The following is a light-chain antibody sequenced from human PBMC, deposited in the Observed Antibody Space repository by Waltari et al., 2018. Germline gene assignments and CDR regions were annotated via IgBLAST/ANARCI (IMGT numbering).Light chain of an antibody. CDR3: QQSYSMLT. J-gene: IGKJ4*01. CDR2: DAS. CDR1: NIPMR. V-gene: IGKV1-39*01. Sequence: NIPMRLNWYHQKPGRAPKLLIYDASELESGVPSRFSGSESGTEFTLTISSLQPEDCGTYYCQQSYSMLTFGGGTNVEIK.